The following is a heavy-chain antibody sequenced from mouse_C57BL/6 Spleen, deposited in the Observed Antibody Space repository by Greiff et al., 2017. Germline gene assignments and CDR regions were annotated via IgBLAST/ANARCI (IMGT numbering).Heavy chain of an antibody. CDR3: ARQGDYYGSSSYAMDY. CDR2: ISSGGSYT. V-gene: IGHV5-6*01. CDR1: GFTFSSYG. Sequence: EVKLVESGGDLVKPGGSLKLSCAASGFTFSSYGMSWVRQTPDQRLEWVATISSGGSYTYYPDSVKGRFTISRDNAKNTLYLQMSSLKSEDTAMYYCARQGDYYGSSSYAMDYWGQGTSVTVSS. J-gene: IGHJ4*01. D-gene: IGHD1-1*01.